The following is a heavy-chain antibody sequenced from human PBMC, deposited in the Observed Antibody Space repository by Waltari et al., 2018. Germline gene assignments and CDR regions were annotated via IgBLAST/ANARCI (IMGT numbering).Heavy chain of an antibody. V-gene: IGHV3-9*01. CDR3: AKGSYSSGWYSIAY. CDR1: GFTFDDYA. Sequence: EVQLVESGGGLVQPGRSLRLSCAASGFTFDDYAMHWVRQAPGKGLEWVSGIRWNSGSIGYADSVKGRFTISRDNAKNSLYLQMNSLRAEDTALYYCAKGSYSSGWYSIAYWGQGTLVTVSS. D-gene: IGHD6-19*01. CDR2: IRWNSGSI. J-gene: IGHJ4*02.